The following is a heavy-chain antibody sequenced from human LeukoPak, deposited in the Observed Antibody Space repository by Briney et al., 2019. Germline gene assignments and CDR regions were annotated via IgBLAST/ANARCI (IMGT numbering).Heavy chain of an antibody. J-gene: IGHJ5*01. CDR2: ISDSGTTE. V-gene: IGHV3-48*03. CDR3: ARDGTTNRYNWFDS. D-gene: IGHD2-8*01. CDR1: GFSLSSFQ. Sequence: GGSLRLSCTASGFSLSSFQMNWVRQAPGKGLEWISYISDSGTTEYYADSVKGRFTISRDNAKNSLYLQMNSLTGEDTALYYCARDGTTNRYNWFDSWGQGTLVTASS.